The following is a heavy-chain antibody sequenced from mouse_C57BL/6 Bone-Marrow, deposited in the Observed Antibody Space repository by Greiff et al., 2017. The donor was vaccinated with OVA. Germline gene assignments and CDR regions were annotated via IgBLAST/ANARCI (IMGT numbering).Heavy chain of an antibody. CDR3: ARRGYDSYYARDD. Sequence: EVKLLESGPELVKPGASVKISCKASGYSFTGYYMNWVKQSPEKSLEWIGEINPSTGGTTYNQKFKAKATLTVDKSSSTAYMQLKSLTSEDSAVYYCARRGYDSYYARDDWGQGTSVTVSS. CDR1: GYSFTGYY. J-gene: IGHJ4*01. CDR2: INPSTGGT. V-gene: IGHV1-42*01. D-gene: IGHD2-2*01.